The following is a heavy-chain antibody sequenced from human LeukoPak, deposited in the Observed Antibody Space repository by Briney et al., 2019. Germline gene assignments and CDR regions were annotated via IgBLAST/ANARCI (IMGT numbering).Heavy chain of an antibody. CDR3: ARLGPNEVRAVIPDY. CDR1: GYSFTTYW. CDR2: IDSSDSNT. D-gene: IGHD3-10*01. V-gene: IGHV5-10-1*01. J-gene: IGHJ4*02. Sequence: GGSPKTPLKVPGYSFTTYWIGWVPQVPGEGLGLMGRIDSSDSNTNYSTSFQGHVTMSADKSISTAYLQWSSLKASDTAVYYCARLGPNEVRAVIPDYWGQGTLVTVSS.